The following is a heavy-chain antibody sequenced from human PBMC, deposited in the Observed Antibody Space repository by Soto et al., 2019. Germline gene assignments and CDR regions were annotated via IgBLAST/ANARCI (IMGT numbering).Heavy chain of an antibody. CDR1: GGSISSSSYY. Sequence: SATLSLTCTVSGGSISSSSYYWGWIRQPPGKGLEWIGSIYYSGSTYYNPSLKSRVTISVDTSKNQFSLKLSSVTAADTAVYYCASSVAAGTTYYYYMDVWGKGTTVTVSS. V-gene: IGHV4-39*01. CDR3: ASSVAAGTTYYYYMDV. D-gene: IGHD6-13*01. CDR2: IYYSGST. J-gene: IGHJ6*03.